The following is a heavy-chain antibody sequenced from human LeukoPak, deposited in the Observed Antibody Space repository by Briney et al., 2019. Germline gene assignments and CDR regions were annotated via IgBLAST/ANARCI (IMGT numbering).Heavy chain of an antibody. Sequence: GGSLRLSCAASGFTFSIYVMTWVRKAPGKGLEWVSGISQSGGSTYYADSVRGRFTISRDNPKNTLYLQMNSLRAEDTAVYYCAKGDSSSWAPDSWGQGSLVTVSS. CDR2: ISQSGGST. D-gene: IGHD6-13*01. CDR1: GFTFSIYV. J-gene: IGHJ4*02. CDR3: AKGDSSSWAPDS. V-gene: IGHV3-23*01.